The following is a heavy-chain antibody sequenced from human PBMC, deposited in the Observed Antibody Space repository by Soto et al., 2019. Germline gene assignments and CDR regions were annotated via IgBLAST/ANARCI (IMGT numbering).Heavy chain of an antibody. J-gene: IGHJ4*02. CDR2: ISGSGGST. CDR1: GFTFSNYA. D-gene: IGHD3-22*01. V-gene: IGHV3-23*01. CDR3: ARLAPYYYDSSGYYSHAPKYYFDY. Sequence: HPGGSLRLSCAASGFTFSNYAMSWVRQAPGKGLEWVSAISGSGGSTYYADSVKGRFTISRDNSKNTLYLQMNSLRAEDTAVYYCARLAPYYYDSSGYYSHAPKYYFDYWGQGTLVTVSS.